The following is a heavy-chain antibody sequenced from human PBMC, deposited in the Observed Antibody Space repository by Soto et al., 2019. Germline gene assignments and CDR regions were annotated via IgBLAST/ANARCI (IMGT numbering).Heavy chain of an antibody. Sequence: SETLSLTCTVSGGSISSYFWSWIRQPPGKGLEWIGYIYYSASTNYSPSLKSRVTITVDTSKNQFSLNLSSVTAADTAVYYCARHVPYCGGDCYSIDYRGQGTMVTVSS. CDR1: GGSISSYF. CDR3: ARHVPYCGGDCYSIDY. CDR2: IYYSAST. J-gene: IGHJ4*02. D-gene: IGHD2-21*02. V-gene: IGHV4-59*08.